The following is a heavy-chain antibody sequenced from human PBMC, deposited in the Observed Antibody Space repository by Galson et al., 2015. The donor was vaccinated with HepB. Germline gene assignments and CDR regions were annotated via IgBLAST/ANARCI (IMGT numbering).Heavy chain of an antibody. Sequence: SVKVSCKASGYTFTSYAMHWVRQAPGQRLEWMGWINAGNGNTKYSQKFQGRVTITRDTSASTAYMELSSLRSEDTAVYYCAGGDGWLGPHDAFDIWGQGTMVTVSS. V-gene: IGHV1-3*01. CDR2: INAGNGNT. D-gene: IGHD6-19*01. J-gene: IGHJ3*02. CDR3: AGGDGWLGPHDAFDI. CDR1: GYTFTSYA.